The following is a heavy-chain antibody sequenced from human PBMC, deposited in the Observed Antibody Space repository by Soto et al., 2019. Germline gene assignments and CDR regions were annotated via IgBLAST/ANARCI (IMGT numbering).Heavy chain of an antibody. D-gene: IGHD1-26*01. V-gene: IGHV3-21*01. J-gene: IGHJ4*02. Sequence: VQLVESGGGLVKPGGSLRLSCAASGFTFSSYSMNWVRQAPGKGLEWVSSISSSSSYIYYADSVKGRFTISRDNAKNSLYLQMNSLRAEDTAVYYCVRDRLVGATLFDYWGQGTLVTVSS. CDR1: GFTFSSYS. CDR3: VRDRLVGATLFDY. CDR2: ISSSSSYI.